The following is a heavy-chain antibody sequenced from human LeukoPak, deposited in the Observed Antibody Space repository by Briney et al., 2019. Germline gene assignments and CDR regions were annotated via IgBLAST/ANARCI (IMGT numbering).Heavy chain of an antibody. CDR1: GFRFNTFW. CDR2: IKQDGNEK. Sequence: GGSLRLSCAASGFRFNTFWMSWVRQAPGKGLEWVAHIKQDGNEKYYADSVKGRFTISRDNGKNSLDLQMNSLRADDTAFYYCARDTLGEGEDANYAVYYFDYWGQGTVVTVSS. V-gene: IGHV3-7*01. J-gene: IGHJ4*02. CDR3: ARDTLGEGEDANYAVYYFDY. D-gene: IGHD4/OR15-4a*01.